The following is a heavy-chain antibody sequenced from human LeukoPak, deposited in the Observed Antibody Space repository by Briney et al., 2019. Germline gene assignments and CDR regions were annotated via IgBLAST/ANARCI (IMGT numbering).Heavy chain of an antibody. CDR3: ARGQLELPLFYYYYMDV. D-gene: IGHD1-7*01. CDR1: GASITSYY. V-gene: IGHV4-4*08. CDR2: IYSRGST. Sequence: SETLSHTCSVSGASITSYYWNWIRQSPGKGLEWIGNIYSRGSTNYNPSLKSRVTISVDTSKNQFSLKLSSVTAADTAVYYCARGQLELPLFYYYYMDVWGKGTTVTVSS. J-gene: IGHJ6*03.